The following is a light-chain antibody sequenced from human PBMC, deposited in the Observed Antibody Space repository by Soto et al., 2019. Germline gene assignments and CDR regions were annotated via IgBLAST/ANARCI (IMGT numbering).Light chain of an antibody. V-gene: IGLV1-40*01. CDR3: QSYDSSLSALYV. CDR2: GNS. J-gene: IGLJ1*01. CDR1: SSNIGAGYD. Sequence: QSVLTQPPSVSGAPGQRVTISCIGSSSNIGAGYDVHWYQQLPGTAPKLLIYGNSNRPSGVPDRFSGSKSGTSASLAITGLQAEDEADYYCQSYDSSLSALYVFGTGTKVTVL.